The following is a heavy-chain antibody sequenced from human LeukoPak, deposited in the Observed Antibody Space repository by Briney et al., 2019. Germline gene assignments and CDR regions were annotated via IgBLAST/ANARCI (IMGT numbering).Heavy chain of an antibody. CDR1: GGSISSYY. J-gene: IGHJ4*02. D-gene: IGHD4-17*01. Sequence: SETLSLTCTVPGGSISSYYWSWIRQPPGKGLEWIGYIYYSGSTNYNPSLKSRVTISVDTSKNQFSLKLSSVTAADTAVYYCARGRRESYGDYANYFDYWGQGTLVTVSS. CDR2: IYYSGST. CDR3: ARGRRESYGDYANYFDY. V-gene: IGHV4-59*01.